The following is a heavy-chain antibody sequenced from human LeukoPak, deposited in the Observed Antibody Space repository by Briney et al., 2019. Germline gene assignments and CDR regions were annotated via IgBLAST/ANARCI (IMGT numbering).Heavy chain of an antibody. CDR1: GGSFSGYY. J-gene: IGHJ5*02. V-gene: IGHV4-34*01. CDR2: INHSGST. CDR3: ARVGRSLHWFDP. D-gene: IGHD1-1*01. Sequence: PWETLSLTCAVYGGSFSGYYWSWTRQPAGKGLEWIGEINHSGSTNYNPSLKSRVTISVDTSKNQFSLKLSSVTAADTAVYYCARVGRSLHWFDPWGQGTLVTVSS.